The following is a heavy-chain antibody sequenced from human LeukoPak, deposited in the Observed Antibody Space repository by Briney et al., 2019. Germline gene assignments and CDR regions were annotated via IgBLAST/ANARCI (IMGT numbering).Heavy chain of an antibody. CDR3: ARAPGYYFDY. D-gene: IGHD3-10*01. Sequence: SETLSLTCTVSGGSISSYYWSWIGQPPGKGLEWIGYIYYSGSTNYNPSLKSRVTISVDTSKNQFSLKLSSVTAADTAVYYCARAPGYYFDYWGQGTLVTVSS. J-gene: IGHJ4*02. CDR1: GGSISSYY. CDR2: IYYSGST. V-gene: IGHV4-59*01.